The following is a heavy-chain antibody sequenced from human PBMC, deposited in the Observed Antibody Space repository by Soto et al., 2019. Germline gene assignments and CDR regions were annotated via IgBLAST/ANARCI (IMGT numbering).Heavy chain of an antibody. Sequence: SETLSLTCTVSGGSISSYYWSWIRQPPGKGLEWIGYIYYSGSTNYNPSLKSRVTISVDTSKNQFSLKLSSVTAADTAVYYWTRHSYGTDPEYLDYWGQGTLVTVSS. V-gene: IGHV4-59*08. CDR1: GGSISSYY. J-gene: IGHJ4*02. D-gene: IGHD3-10*01. CDR2: IYYSGST. CDR3: TRHSYGTDPEYLDY.